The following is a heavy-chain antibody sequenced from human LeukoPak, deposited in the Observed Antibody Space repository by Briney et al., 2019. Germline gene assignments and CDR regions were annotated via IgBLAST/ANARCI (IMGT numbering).Heavy chain of an antibody. Sequence: GGSLRLSCAASGFTFRNYWIHWVRQAPPKEVVWVSRINRDGTTADYAGSVKGRFTISRDNAKNMVYLQMDSLRAEDTAVYYCVRLLGVDYWGQGTLVAVSS. CDR2: INRDGTTA. D-gene: IGHD2-15*01. CDR1: GFTFRNYW. CDR3: VRLLGVDY. V-gene: IGHV3-74*01. J-gene: IGHJ4*02.